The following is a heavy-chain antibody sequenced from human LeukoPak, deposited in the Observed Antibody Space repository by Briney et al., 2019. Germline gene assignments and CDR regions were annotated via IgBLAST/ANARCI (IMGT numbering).Heavy chain of an antibody. CDR1: GYTFTGCY. V-gene: IGHV1-2*06. J-gene: IGHJ6*03. Sequence: ASVKVSCKASGYTFTGCYMHWVRQAPGQGLEWMGRINPNSGGTNYAQKFQGRVTMTRDTSISTAYMELSRLRSDDTAVYYCARDRDSSGYYYYYMDVWGKGTTVTVSS. CDR3: ARDRDSSGYYYYYMDV. D-gene: IGHD3-22*01. CDR2: INPNSGGT.